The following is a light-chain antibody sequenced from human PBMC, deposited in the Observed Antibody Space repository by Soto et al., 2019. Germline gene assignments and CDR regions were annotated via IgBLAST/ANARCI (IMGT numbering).Light chain of an antibody. J-gene: IGKJ5*01. CDR1: QSVSSY. V-gene: IGKV3-11*01. Sequence: EIVLTQSPATLSLSPLEIATLAFMASQSVSSYLAWYQQKPGQAPRLLIYDASNRATGIPARFSGSGSGTDLTLTISSLEPEDFAVYYCQQRSNWPITFGQGTRLEIK. CDR3: QQRSNWPIT. CDR2: DAS.